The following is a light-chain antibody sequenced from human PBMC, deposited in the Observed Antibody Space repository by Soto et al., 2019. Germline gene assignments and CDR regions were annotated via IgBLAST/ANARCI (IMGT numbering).Light chain of an antibody. V-gene: IGKV3-20*01. J-gene: IGKJ1*01. CDR1: QTVSTNY. CDR3: QQYGSSPRT. Sequence: EIVLTQSPGTLSLSPGERATLSCRASQTVSTNYLAWYQQKPGQAPRLLIYGASKRATGIPDRFSGSGSGTDFTLTISRLGPEDLAVYCCQQYGSSPRTFGQGAKVEI. CDR2: GAS.